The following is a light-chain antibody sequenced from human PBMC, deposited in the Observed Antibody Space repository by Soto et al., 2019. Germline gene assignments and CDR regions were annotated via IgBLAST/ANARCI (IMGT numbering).Light chain of an antibody. J-gene: IGLJ1*01. V-gene: IGLV2-14*01. CDR1: STDIGDYNY. Sequence: QSVLTQPASVSGSPGQSITISCTGTSTDIGDYNYVSWYQHHPGKAPKLMIYDVTNRPSGVSNRFSGSKSGNTASLTISGLQPEDEADYYCNSYSGSGTLYVFGTGTKVTAL. CDR2: DVT. CDR3: NSYSGSGTLYV.